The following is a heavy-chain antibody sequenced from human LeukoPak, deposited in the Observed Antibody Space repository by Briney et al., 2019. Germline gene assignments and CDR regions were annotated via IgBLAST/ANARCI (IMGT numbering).Heavy chain of an antibody. D-gene: IGHD6-13*01. Sequence: PGGSLRLSCAASGFSFSTFVMHWVRQAPGKGLEWVAHIWYDGGNIFYADSVKGRFTISRDNSKNTLYLQMNSLRDEDTAVYYCARDGDFTKQLATGCFDYWGQGSLVTVSS. CDR3: ARDGDFTKQLATGCFDY. CDR1: GFSFSTFV. CDR2: IWYDGGNI. V-gene: IGHV3-33*01. J-gene: IGHJ4*02.